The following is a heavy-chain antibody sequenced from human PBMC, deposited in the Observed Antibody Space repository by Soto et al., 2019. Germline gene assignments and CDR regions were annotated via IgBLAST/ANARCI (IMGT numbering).Heavy chain of an antibody. CDR3: AGPSLTLSTVNEYYYYGMDG. Sequence: PGESLKISCKGSGYSFISYWIGWVRQMPGKGLEWMGIIYPGDSDTRYSPSFQGQVTISADKSISTAYLQWSSLKASDTAMYYCAGPSLTLSTVNEYYYYGMDGWGQGTTVTVSS. CDR2: IYPGDSDT. D-gene: IGHD4-17*01. J-gene: IGHJ6*02. CDR1: GYSFISYW. V-gene: IGHV5-51*01.